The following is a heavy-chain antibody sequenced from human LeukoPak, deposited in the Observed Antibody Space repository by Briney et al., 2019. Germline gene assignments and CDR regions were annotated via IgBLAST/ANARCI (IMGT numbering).Heavy chain of an antibody. D-gene: IGHD2-15*01. J-gene: IGHJ4*02. Sequence: ASVKVSCKASGYTFTSYYMHWVRQAPGQGLEWMGIINPSGGSTSYAQKFQGRVTMTRDMSTSTVYMELSSLRSEDTAVYYCARDSRAYCSGGSCYSRQPTTFDYWGQGTLVTVSS. CDR1: GYTFTSYY. V-gene: IGHV1-46*01. CDR2: INPSGGST. CDR3: ARDSRAYCSGGSCYSRQPTTFDY.